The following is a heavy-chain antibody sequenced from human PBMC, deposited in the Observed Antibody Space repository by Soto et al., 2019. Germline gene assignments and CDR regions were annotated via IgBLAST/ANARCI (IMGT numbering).Heavy chain of an antibody. J-gene: IGHJ5*02. CDR2: INPSGGST. Sequence: ASVKVSCKASGYTFTSYYMHWVRQAPGQGLEWMGIINPSGGSTSYAQKFQGRVTMTRDTSTSTVYMELSSLRSEDTAVYYCARDRDLELITYYDFWSGYWPRGKVDDWFDPWGQGTLVTVSS. CDR1: GYTFTSYY. V-gene: IGHV1-46*01. CDR3: ARDRDLELITYYDFWSGYWPRGKVDDWFDP. D-gene: IGHD3-3*01.